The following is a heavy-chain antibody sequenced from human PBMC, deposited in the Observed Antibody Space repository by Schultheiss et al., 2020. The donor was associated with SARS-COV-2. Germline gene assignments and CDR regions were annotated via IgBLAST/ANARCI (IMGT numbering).Heavy chain of an antibody. CDR2: IYHSGST. CDR3: AKAGAFGADTAMIDY. V-gene: IGHV4-59*02. Sequence: SETLSLTCTVSGGSVSSYYWSWIRQPPGKGLEWIGSIYHSGSTYYNPSLKSRVTISVDNSKNQFSLNLTSVTAADTAVYYCAKAGAFGADTAMIDYWGQGTLVTVSS. J-gene: IGHJ4*02. D-gene: IGHD5-18*01. CDR1: GGSVSSYY.